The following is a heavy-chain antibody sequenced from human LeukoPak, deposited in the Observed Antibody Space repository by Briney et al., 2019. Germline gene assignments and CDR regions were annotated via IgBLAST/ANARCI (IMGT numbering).Heavy chain of an antibody. CDR2: IYYSGST. CDR3: ARHQMRYSYGTLFDY. Sequence: SETLSLTCTVSVGSISSYYWSWIRQPPGKGLEWMGFIYYSGSTYYNPSLKSRVTISVDTSKNQFSLRLSSVTATDTAEYFCARHQMRYSYGTLFDYWGQGTLVTVSS. V-gene: IGHV4-59*08. D-gene: IGHD5-18*01. J-gene: IGHJ4*02. CDR1: VGSISSYY.